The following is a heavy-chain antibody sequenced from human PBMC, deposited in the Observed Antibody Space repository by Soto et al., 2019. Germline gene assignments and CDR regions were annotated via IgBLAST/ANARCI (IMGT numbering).Heavy chain of an antibody. D-gene: IGHD3-3*01. Sequence: ASVKVSCKASGGTFSSYAISWVRQAPGQGLEWMGGIIPIFGTANYAQKFQGRVTITADESTSTAYMELSSLRSEDTAVYYCARVAILRFLEWYGPYYYYGMDVWGQGTTVTVSS. CDR1: GGTFSSYA. V-gene: IGHV1-69*13. CDR2: IIPIFGTA. J-gene: IGHJ6*02. CDR3: ARVAILRFLEWYGPYYYYGMDV.